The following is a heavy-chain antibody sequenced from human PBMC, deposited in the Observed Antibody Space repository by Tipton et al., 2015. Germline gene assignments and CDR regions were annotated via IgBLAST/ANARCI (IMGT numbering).Heavy chain of an antibody. CDR1: GFTFSDYD. CDR2: IRRSGNTI. CDR3: ATEGIWSSWYGSFDY. Sequence: SXRLSCAASGFTFSDYDMNWIRQXPGKGLEWVSYIRRSGNTIYYADSVKGRFIISRDNARNSLYLQMNSLRAEDTAVYYCATEGIWSSWYGSFDYWGQGTLVTVSP. V-gene: IGHV3-11*01. D-gene: IGHD6-13*01. J-gene: IGHJ4*02.